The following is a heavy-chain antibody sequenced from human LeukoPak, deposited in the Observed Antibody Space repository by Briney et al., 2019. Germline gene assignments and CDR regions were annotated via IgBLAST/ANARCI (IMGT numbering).Heavy chain of an antibody. Sequence: GASVKVSCKASGYTFTSYGISWVRQAPGQGLEWMGWISAYNGNTNYAQKLQGRVTMTTDTSTSTAYMELRSLRSDDTAVYYCARGLYCTNGVCYIVAFDIWGQGTMVTVSS. D-gene: IGHD2-8*01. V-gene: IGHV1-18*01. CDR2: ISAYNGNT. J-gene: IGHJ3*02. CDR1: GYTFTSYG. CDR3: ARGLYCTNGVCYIVAFDI.